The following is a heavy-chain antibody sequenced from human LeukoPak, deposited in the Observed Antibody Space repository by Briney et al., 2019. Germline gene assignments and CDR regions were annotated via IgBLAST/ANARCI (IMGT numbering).Heavy chain of an antibody. V-gene: IGHV3-23*01. D-gene: IGHD3-3*02. CDR1: GFTVSSNY. CDR3: AKGTSTYYYYMDV. CDR2: ISAGGGNT. J-gene: IGHJ6*03. Sequence: AGGSLRLSCAASGFTVSSNYMNWVRQAPGKGLEWVSDISAGGGNTYYADSVKGRFTISRDNSKNTVYLQMNSLRAEDTAVYYCAKGTSTYYYYMDVWGKGTTVTVSS.